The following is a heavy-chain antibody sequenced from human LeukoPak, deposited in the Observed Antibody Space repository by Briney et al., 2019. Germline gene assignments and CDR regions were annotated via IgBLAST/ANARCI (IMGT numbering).Heavy chain of an antibody. Sequence: SQTLSLTCTVSGGSISSGSYYWSWIRQPAGKGLEWIGRIYTSGSTNYNPSLKNRVTISVDTSKNQFSLKLSSVTAADTAVYYCARGDSGYDEVYFDYWGQGTLVTVSS. D-gene: IGHD5-12*01. CDR2: IYTSGST. V-gene: IGHV4-61*02. J-gene: IGHJ4*02. CDR3: ARGDSGYDEVYFDY. CDR1: GGSISSGSYY.